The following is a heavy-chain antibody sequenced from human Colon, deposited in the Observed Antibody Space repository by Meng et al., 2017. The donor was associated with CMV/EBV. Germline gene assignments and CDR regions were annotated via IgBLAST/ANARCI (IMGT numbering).Heavy chain of an antibody. CDR3: ARLEVRYCITPNGYTGDY. D-gene: IGHD2-2*02. Sequence: GGSLRLSCAASGFTFGSYWMSWVRQAPGKGLEWVANIKHDVSEKYYADSVKGRFTISRDNSKNSLYLQMNSLRADDTAVYYCARLEVRYCITPNGYTGDYWGQGTLVTVSS. CDR1: GFTFGSYW. J-gene: IGHJ4*02. CDR2: IKHDVSEK. V-gene: IGHV3-7*01.